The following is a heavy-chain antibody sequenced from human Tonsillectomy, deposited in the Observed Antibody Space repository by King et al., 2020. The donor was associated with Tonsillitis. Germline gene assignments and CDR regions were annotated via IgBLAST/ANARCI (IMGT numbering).Heavy chain of an antibody. CDR3: ATSHNALEATGVLDP. J-gene: IGHJ5*02. D-gene: IGHD1-1*01. CDR2: INPNTGDT. CDR1: GHRFRDHY. Sequence: QLVQSGAELKRPGASVRVSCKASGHRFRDHYIYWVRQAPGQRLEWMGWINPNTGDTNYAQKFQGRVTMTRDSSISAVYMELSRLRSDDTAVYYCATSHNALEATGVLDPWGQGTLVTVSS. V-gene: IGHV1-2*02.